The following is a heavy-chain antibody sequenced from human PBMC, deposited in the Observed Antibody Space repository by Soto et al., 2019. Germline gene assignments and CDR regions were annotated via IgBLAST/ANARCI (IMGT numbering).Heavy chain of an antibody. CDR2: ISYDGSNQ. J-gene: IGHJ4*02. Sequence: PGRSLRLCCAASGFTFNIYGMHWVRQAPDKGLEWVALISYDGSNQYYADSVKGRFTISRDNSKNTLFLQMNSLRADDTAVYYCAKDQASGQGSFDSWGQGTLVSVSS. CDR1: GFTFNIYG. V-gene: IGHV3-30*18. CDR3: AKDQASGQGSFDS.